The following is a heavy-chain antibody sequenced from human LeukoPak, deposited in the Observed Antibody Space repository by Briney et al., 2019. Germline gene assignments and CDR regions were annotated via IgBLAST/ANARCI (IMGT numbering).Heavy chain of an antibody. CDR2: IYYSGST. J-gene: IGHJ4*02. D-gene: IGHD3-16*02. CDR1: GRSISSGGYY. CDR3: ARVSLSDYVWGSYRTLDY. Sequence: SETLSLTCTVSGRSISSGGYYWSWIRQPPGKGLEWIGYIYYSGSTYYNPSLKSRVTISVDTSKNQFSLKLSSVTAADTAVYYCARVSLSDYVWGSYRTLDYWGQGTLVTVSS. V-gene: IGHV4-30-4*01.